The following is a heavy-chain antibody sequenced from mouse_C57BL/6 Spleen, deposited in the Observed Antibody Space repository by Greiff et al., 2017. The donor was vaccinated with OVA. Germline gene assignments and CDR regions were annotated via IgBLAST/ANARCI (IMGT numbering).Heavy chain of an antibody. V-gene: IGHV1-69*01. CDR1: GYTFTSYW. J-gene: IGHJ3*01. D-gene: IGHD2-3*01. Sequence: QVQLQQSGAELVMPGASVKLSCKASGYTFTSYWMHWVKQRPGQGLEWIGEIDPSDSYTNYNQKFKGKSTLTVDKSSSTAYMQLSSLTSEDSAVYYCARQGYYRFAYWGQGTLVTVSA. CDR2: IDPSDSYT. CDR3: ARQGYYRFAY.